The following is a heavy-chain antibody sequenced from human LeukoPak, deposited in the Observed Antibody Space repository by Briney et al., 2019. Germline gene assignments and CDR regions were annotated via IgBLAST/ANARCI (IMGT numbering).Heavy chain of an antibody. CDR3: ARDRGNDYNSYFFDY. V-gene: IGHV3-7*01. D-gene: IGHD5-24*01. CDR2: IKQDGREK. J-gene: IGHJ4*02. CDR1: GFTFNNAW. Sequence: GGSLRLSCAASGFTFNNAWMNWVRQVPGKGLEWVANIKQDGREKYYVDSVKGRFTISRDNAKNSLYLQMNSLRAEDTAVYYCARDRGNDYNSYFFDYWGQGILVTVSS.